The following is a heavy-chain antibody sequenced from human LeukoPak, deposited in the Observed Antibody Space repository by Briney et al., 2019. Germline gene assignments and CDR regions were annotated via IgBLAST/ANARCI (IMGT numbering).Heavy chain of an antibody. Sequence: SETLSLTCAVSGGSISSNNWWIWVRQSPEKGLEWIGEIYHDGSTNYNPSLKSRVTISMDKSKNQLSLKLNFVTAADTAVYYCARSRGKNIAAAGLWGQGTLVTVSS. V-gene: IGHV4-4*02. CDR3: ARSRGKNIAAAGL. D-gene: IGHD6-13*01. CDR1: GGSISSNNW. J-gene: IGHJ4*02. CDR2: IYHDGST.